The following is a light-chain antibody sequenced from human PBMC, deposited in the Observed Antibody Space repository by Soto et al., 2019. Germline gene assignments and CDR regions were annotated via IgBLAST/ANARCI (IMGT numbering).Light chain of an antibody. Sequence: EIVLTQSPATLSLSPGERATLSCRASQSVSNYFDWYQQQPGQAPRLLIYDSSKRATGIPARFSGSGAGTDSALTISGLEPEDFAVYSCQQGSDWPLTFGQGTKVEF. V-gene: IGKV3-11*01. CDR1: QSVSNY. CDR2: DSS. CDR3: QQGSDWPLT. J-gene: IGKJ1*01.